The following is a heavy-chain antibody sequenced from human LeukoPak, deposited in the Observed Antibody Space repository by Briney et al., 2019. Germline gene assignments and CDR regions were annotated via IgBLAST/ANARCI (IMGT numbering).Heavy chain of an antibody. CDR1: GASISGNYW. Sequence: NPSGTLSLTCAVSGASISGNYWWSWVRQSPGKGLEWIGEINHSGSTNYNPSLKSRVTISVDTSKNQFSLKLSSVTAADTAVYYCATYPFRGDTHYFDYWGQGILVTVSS. CDR3: ATYPFRGDTHYFDY. D-gene: IGHD3-10*01. CDR2: INHSGST. J-gene: IGHJ4*02. V-gene: IGHV4-4*02.